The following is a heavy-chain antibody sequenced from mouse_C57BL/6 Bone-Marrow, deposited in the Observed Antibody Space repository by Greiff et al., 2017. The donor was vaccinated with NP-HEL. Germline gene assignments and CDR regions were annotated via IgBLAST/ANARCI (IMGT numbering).Heavy chain of an antibody. J-gene: IGHJ4*01. CDR3: ALCIITIGDFYSMDY. CDR2: IDPEDGDT. Sequence: EVQVVESGAELVKPGASVKLSCTASGFNINDYYMHWVKQTPEQGLEWIGRIDPEDGDTKYAPKFKGKATLTADKSSNTAYLQLRSLTSEASAVYYCALCIITIGDFYSMDYWGQGTSVTVSS. V-gene: IGHV14-2*01. D-gene: IGHD1-1*01. CDR1: GFNINDYY.